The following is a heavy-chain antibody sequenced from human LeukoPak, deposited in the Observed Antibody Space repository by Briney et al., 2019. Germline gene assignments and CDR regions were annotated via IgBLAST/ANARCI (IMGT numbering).Heavy chain of an antibody. V-gene: IGHV3-33*01. CDR3: ARDQHNIDYPIYYFDY. CDR1: GFTFSSYG. Sequence: GRSLRLSCAASGFTFSSYGMHWVRQAPGKGLEWVAVIWYDGSNKYYADSVKGRFTISRDNSKNTLYLQMNSLRAEDTAVYYCARDQHNIDYPIYYFDYWGQGTLVTVSS. J-gene: IGHJ4*02. CDR2: IWYDGSNK. D-gene: IGHD4-11*01.